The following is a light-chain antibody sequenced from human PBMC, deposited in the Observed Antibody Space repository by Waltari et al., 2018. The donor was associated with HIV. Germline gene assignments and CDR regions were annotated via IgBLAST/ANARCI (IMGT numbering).Light chain of an antibody. CDR1: GFNIGNNY. CDR2: SND. V-gene: IGLV1-47*01. J-gene: IGLJ2*01. Sequence: QAVLTPPPSASETPGQRVTIYCSGSGFNIGNNYVYWYQRVPGTAPKLLIFSNDRRPSGVPDRFSGSKSGTSASLSISGLRSEDEADYYCAAWDDSLSAEVFGGGTKLTVL. CDR3: AAWDDSLSAEV.